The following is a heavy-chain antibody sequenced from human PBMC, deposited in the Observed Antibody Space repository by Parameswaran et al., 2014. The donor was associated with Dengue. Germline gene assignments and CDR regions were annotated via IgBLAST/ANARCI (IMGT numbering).Heavy chain of an antibody. Sequence: RWIRQPPGKGLEWVSYISSSSSYTNYADSVKGRFTISRDNAKNLLYLQMNSLRAEDTAVYYCARVAAGDPPYFDYWGQGTLVTVSS. D-gene: IGHD6-13*01. CDR3: ARVAAGDPPYFDY. J-gene: IGHJ4*02. V-gene: IGHV3-11*05. CDR2: ISSSSSYT.